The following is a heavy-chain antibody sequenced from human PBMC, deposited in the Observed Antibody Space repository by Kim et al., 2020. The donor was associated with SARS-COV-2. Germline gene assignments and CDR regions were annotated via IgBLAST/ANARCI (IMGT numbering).Heavy chain of an antibody. J-gene: IGHJ6*02. CDR1: GGTFSSYA. CDR3: ARHTPNCSGGSCYHSYYYYGMDV. D-gene: IGHD2-15*01. Sequence: ASVKVSCKASGGTFSSYAISWVRQAPGQGLEWMGGIIPIFGTANYAQKFQGRVTITADESTSTAYMELSSLRSEDTAVYYCARHTPNCSGGSCYHSYYYYGMDVWGQGTTVTVSS. V-gene: IGHV1-69*13. CDR2: IIPIFGTA.